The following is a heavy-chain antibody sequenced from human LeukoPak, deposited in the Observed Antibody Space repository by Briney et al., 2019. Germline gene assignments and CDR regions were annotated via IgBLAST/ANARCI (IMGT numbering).Heavy chain of an antibody. CDR1: GGSISSGSYY. D-gene: IGHD3-16*01. V-gene: IGHV4-61*02. CDR2: IYTSGST. CDR3: ARARGRYGRFDP. Sequence: PSETLSLTCTVSGGSISSGSYYWSWIRQPAGKGLEGIGRIYTSGSTNYNPSLKSRVTISVDTSKNQFSLKLSSVTAADTAVYYCARARGRYGRFDPWGQGTLVTVSS. J-gene: IGHJ5*02.